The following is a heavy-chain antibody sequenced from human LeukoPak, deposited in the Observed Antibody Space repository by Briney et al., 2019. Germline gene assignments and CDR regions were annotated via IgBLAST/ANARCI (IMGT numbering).Heavy chain of an antibody. J-gene: IGHJ4*02. CDR1: GYSFTSYW. Sequence: GAGLQISCKGSGYSFTSYWIGWVRQMPGKGLEWMGIIYPGDSDTRYSPSFQGQVTISADKSISTAYLQWSSLKASDTAMYYCARAYYYDSSGYGHFDYWGQGTLVTVSS. CDR3: ARAYYYDSSGYGHFDY. CDR2: IYPGDSDT. V-gene: IGHV5-51*01. D-gene: IGHD3-22*01.